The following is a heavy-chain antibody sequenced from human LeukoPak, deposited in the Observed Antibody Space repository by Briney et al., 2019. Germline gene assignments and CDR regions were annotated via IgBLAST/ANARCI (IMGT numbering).Heavy chain of an antibody. J-gene: IGHJ4*02. V-gene: IGHV4-59*01. CDR3: ARAPPEESWLVYFDS. Sequence: SETLSLTCTVSGGSISSYYWSWIRQPPGKGLEWIGYMYYSGSTNYNPSLKSRVTISVDTSKNQFSLNLRSVTPADTAMYYCARAPPEESWLVYFDSWGQGTLVTVSS. CDR1: GGSISSYY. CDR2: MYYSGST. D-gene: IGHD6-19*01.